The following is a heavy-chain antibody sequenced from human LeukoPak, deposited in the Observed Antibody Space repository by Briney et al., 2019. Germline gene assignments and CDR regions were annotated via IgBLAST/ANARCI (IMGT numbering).Heavy chain of an antibody. CDR3: ASNSGYDYGPFDI. CDR2: IYPGDSDT. CDR1: GYSFTSYW. V-gene: IGHV5-51*01. D-gene: IGHD5-12*01. Sequence: GESLKISCKGSGYSFTSYWIGGVRQMPGRGLEWMGIIYPGDSDTRYSPSFQGQVTISADKSISTAYLQWSSLKASDTAMYYCASNSGYDYGPFDIWGQGTMVTVSS. J-gene: IGHJ3*02.